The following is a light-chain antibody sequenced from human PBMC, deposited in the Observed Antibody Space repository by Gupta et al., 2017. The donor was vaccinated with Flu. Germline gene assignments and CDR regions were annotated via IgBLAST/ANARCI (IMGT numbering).Light chain of an antibody. CDR1: QTVSSPY. V-gene: IGKV3-20*01. J-gene: IGKJ1*01. CDR2: GAS. Sequence: EIVLTQSPGTLSLSPGQRATLSCRASQTVSSPYLAWYQQKPGQPPRLLIYGASNRATGIPDRFGGSGSGTDFTLTSSRLEPEDSAVYYLHQDLNSQVFGQGTKVEIK. CDR3: HQDLNSQV.